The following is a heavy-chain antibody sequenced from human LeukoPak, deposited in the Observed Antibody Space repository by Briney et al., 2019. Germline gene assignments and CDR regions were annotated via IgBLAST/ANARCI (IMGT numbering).Heavy chain of an antibody. CDR2: IYHSGST. CDR3: ARDQVGEGGMDV. Sequence: SQTLSLTCAVSGGSISSGGYSWSWIRQPPGKGLEWIGYIYHSGSTYYNPSLKSRVTISVDTSKNQFSLKLSSVTAADTAVYYCARDQVGEGGMDVWGQGTTVTVSS. D-gene: IGHD3-10*01. V-gene: IGHV4-30-2*01. J-gene: IGHJ6*02. CDR1: GGSISSGGYS.